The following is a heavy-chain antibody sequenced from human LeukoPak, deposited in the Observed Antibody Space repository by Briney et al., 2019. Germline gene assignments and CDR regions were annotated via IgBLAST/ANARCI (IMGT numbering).Heavy chain of an antibody. CDR2: ISSSGDII. Sequence: GGSLRLSCAASGFTFSDYYMSWIRQAPGKGLGWVSYISSSGDIIYYADSVKGRFTISRDNAKNSLYLQMSSLRAEDTAVYHCVRDGPLSGGDFDYWGQGTLVTVSS. D-gene: IGHD2-21*01. V-gene: IGHV3-11*04. CDR3: VRDGPLSGGDFDY. CDR1: GFTFSDYY. J-gene: IGHJ4*02.